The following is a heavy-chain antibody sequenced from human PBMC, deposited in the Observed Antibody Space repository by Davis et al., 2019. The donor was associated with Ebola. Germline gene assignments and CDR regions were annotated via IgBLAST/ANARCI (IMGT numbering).Heavy chain of an antibody. CDR2: MRQVGGER. V-gene: IGHV3-7*01. CDR3: ARSGVLYGMDV. D-gene: IGHD3-10*01. Sequence: GESLKLSCAASGFTFSGYWMSWVRQAPGRGLEWVASMRQVGGERAYVGSVQGRFTISGDNAKNSLYLQMNSLRAEDAAVYFCARSGVLYGMDVWGQGTTVTVSS. CDR1: GFTFSGYW. J-gene: IGHJ6*02.